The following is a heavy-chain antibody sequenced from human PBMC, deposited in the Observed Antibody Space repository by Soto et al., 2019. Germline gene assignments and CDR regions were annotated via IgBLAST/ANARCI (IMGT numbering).Heavy chain of an antibody. V-gene: IGHV1-18*04. J-gene: IGHJ6*02. Sequence: QVQLVQSGAEVKKPGASVKVSCKASGYTFTSYGISWVRQAHGHWLEWMGWISAYNGNTNYAQNLQVRVTMTTDTSTSTAYMELRSLRADDTAVYYCARDRRTTNSYYGMDVWGQGTTVTVSS. CDR1: GYTFTSYG. CDR3: ARDRRTTNSYYGMDV. D-gene: IGHD4-4*01. CDR2: ISAYNGNT.